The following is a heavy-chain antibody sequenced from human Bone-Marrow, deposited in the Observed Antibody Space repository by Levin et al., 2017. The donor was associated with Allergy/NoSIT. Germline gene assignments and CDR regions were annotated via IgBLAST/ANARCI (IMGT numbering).Heavy chain of an antibody. Sequence: SCAASGFTFSSYWMSWVRQAPGKGLEWVANIKQDGSEKYYVDSVKGRFTISRDNAKNSLYLQMNSLRAEDTAVYYCAREGYSSSFWFDPWGQGTLVTVSS. CDR2: IKQDGSEK. CDR3: AREGYSSSFWFDP. J-gene: IGHJ5*02. CDR1: GFTFSSYW. V-gene: IGHV3-7*01. D-gene: IGHD6-6*01.